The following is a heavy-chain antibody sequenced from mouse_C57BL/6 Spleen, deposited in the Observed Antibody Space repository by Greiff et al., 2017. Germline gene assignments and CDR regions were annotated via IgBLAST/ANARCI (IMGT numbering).Heavy chain of an antibody. CDR3: APYGNYEFIAY. CDR2: IDPEDGET. V-gene: IGHV14-2*01. CDR1: GFNIKDYY. Sequence: EVQLQQSGAELVKPGASVKLSCTASGFNIKDYYMHWVKQRTEQGLEWIGRIDPEDGETKYAQKFQGKATITADTSSNTAYLQLSSLTSEDTAVYYCAPYGNYEFIAYWGQGTLVTVSA. J-gene: IGHJ3*01. D-gene: IGHD2-1*01.